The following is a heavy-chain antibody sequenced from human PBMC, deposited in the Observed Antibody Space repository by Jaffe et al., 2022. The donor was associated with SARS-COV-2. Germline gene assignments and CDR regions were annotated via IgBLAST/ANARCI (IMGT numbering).Heavy chain of an antibody. CDR2: IYTSGST. CDR3: ARDGSYYDYVWGSYGYWFDP. V-gene: IGHV4-61*02. Sequence: QVQLQESGPGLVKPSQTLSLTCTVSGGSISSGSYYWSWIRQPAGKGLEWIGRIYTSGSTNYNPSLKSRVTISVDTSKNQFSLKLSSVTAADTAVYYCARDGSYYDYVWGSYGYWFDPWGQGTLVTVSS. J-gene: IGHJ5*02. CDR1: GGSISSGSYY. D-gene: IGHD3-16*01.